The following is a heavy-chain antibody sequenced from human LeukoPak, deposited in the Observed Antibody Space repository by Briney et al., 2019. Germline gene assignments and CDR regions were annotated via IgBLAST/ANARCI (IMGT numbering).Heavy chain of an antibody. Sequence: GGSLRISCAASGFTFSGYSMNWVRQAPGKGLEWVSSISGNSNNIFYADSGRGRFTISRDNTKNSLYLQMNRLSADDTALYYCARDRLYGDYDSNFDSWGQGTLVTVSS. CDR1: GFTFSGYS. D-gene: IGHD4-17*01. CDR3: ARDRLYGDYDSNFDS. V-gene: IGHV3-21*01. CDR2: ISGNSNNI. J-gene: IGHJ4*02.